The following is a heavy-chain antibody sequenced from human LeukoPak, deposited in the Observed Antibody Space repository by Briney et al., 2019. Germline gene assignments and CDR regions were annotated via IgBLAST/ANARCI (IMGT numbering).Heavy chain of an antibody. D-gene: IGHD2-2*01. CDR1: GYTFTGYY. V-gene: IGHV1-2*02. CDR3: AREYCSSTSCSWFDP. Sequence: ASVKVSCKASGYTFTGYYMHWARQAPGQGLEWMGWINPNSGGTNYAQKFQGRVTMTRDTSISTAYMELSRLRSDDTAVYYCAREYCSSTSCSWFDPWGQGTLVTVSS. J-gene: IGHJ5*02. CDR2: INPNSGGT.